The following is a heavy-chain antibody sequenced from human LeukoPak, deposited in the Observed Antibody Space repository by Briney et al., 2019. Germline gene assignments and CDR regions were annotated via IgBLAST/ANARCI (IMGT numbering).Heavy chain of an antibody. CDR2: ISSSSSYI. CDR3: AREEYSSSWWDAFDI. D-gene: IGHD6-13*01. V-gene: IGHV3-21*01. J-gene: IGHJ3*02. CDR1: GFTFSSYS. Sequence: GGSLRLSCAASGFTFSSYSMNWVRQAPGKGLEWVSSISSSSSYIYYADSVKGRFTISRVNAKNSLYLQMNSLRAEDTAVYYCAREEYSSSWWDAFDIWGQGTMVTVSS.